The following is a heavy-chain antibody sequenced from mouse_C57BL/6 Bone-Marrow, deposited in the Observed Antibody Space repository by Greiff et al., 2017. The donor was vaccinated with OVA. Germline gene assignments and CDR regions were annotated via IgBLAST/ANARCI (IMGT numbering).Heavy chain of an antibody. CDR3: ARQDYYGTPFAY. J-gene: IGHJ3*01. CDR1: GFTFSDYY. Sequence: EVKVEESGGGLVQPGGSLKLSCAASGFTFSDYYMYWVRQTPEKRLEWVAYISNGGGSTYYPDTVKGRFTISRDNAKNTLYLQMCRLKSEDTAMYYCARQDYYGTPFAYWGQGTLVTVSA. V-gene: IGHV5-12*01. D-gene: IGHD1-1*01. CDR2: ISNGGGST.